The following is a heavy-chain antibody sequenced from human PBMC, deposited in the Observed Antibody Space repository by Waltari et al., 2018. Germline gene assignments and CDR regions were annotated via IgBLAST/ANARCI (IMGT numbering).Heavy chain of an antibody. CDR3: ARMGLTDFWSGYLNYDY. D-gene: IGHD3-3*01. CDR1: GFTFSSYS. Sequence: EVQLVESGGGLVKPGGSLRLSCAASGFTFSSYSMNWVRQAPGKGLEWVSSISSSSSYIYYADSVKGRFTISRDNAKNSLYLQMNSLRAEDTAVYYCARMGLTDFWSGYLNYDYWGQGTLVTVSS. V-gene: IGHV3-21*01. CDR2: ISSSSSYI. J-gene: IGHJ4*02.